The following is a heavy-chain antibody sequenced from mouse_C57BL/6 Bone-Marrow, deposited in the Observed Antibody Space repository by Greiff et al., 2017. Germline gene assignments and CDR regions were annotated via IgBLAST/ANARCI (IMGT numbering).Heavy chain of an antibody. CDR2: ISSGSSTI. J-gene: IGHJ2*01. D-gene: IGHD1-1*01. CDR1: GFTFSDYG. V-gene: IGHV5-17*01. CDR3: ARHYYGSSYHFDY. Sequence: EVQLVESGGGLVKPGGSLKLSCAASGFTFSDYGMYWVRQAPEKGLEWVAYISSGSSTIYYADTVKGRFTISRDNAKNALFLQMTSLRSEDTAMYYCARHYYGSSYHFDYWGQGTTLTVSS.